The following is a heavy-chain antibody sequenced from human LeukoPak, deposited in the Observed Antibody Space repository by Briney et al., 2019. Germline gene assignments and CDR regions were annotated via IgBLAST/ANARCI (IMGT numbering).Heavy chain of an antibody. V-gene: IGHV3-23*01. Sequence: GGSLRLSCAASGFTFSSYAMSWVRQAPGKGLEWVSAISGSGGSTYYADSVKGRFTISRDNSKNTLYLQMNSLRAEDTAVYYCARDGSRDGYKGAHFDYWGQGTLVTVSS. CDR3: ARDGSRDGYKGAHFDY. J-gene: IGHJ4*02. CDR2: ISGSGGST. CDR1: GFTFSSYA. D-gene: IGHD5-24*01.